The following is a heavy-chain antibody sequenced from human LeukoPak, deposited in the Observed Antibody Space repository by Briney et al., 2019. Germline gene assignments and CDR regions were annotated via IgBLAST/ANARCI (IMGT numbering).Heavy chain of an antibody. D-gene: IGHD1-1*01. CDR3: ARDPGAGQIDY. J-gene: IGHJ4*02. V-gene: IGHV3-48*04. Sequence: GGSLRLSCAASGFTFSSYSMNWVRQAPGKGLEWVSYISSSSSTIYYADSVKGRFTISRDNAKNSLYLQMNSLRAEDTAVYYCARDPGAGQIDYWGQGTLVTVSS. CDR1: GFTFSSYS. CDR2: ISSSSSTI.